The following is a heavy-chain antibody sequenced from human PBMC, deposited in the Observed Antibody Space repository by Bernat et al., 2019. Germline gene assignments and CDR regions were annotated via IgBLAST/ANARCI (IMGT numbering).Heavy chain of an antibody. CDR1: GFTFSSYA. CDR2: ISRSGGST. V-gene: IGHV3-23*01. CDR3: AKDQSHYYYYGMDV. Sequence: EVQLLESGGGLVQPGGSLRLSCAASGFTFSSYAMSWVRQAPGKGLEWVSAISRSGGSTYYADSVKGRFTISRDNSKNTLYLQMNSLRAEDTAVYYCAKDQSHYYYYGMDVWGQGTTVTVSS. J-gene: IGHJ6*02.